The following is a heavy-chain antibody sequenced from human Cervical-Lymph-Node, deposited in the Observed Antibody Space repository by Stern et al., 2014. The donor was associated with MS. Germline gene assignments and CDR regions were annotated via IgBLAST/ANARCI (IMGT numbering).Heavy chain of an antibody. CDR2: IRRKVYGGTT. V-gene: IGHV3-49*03. CDR1: GFTFGDYA. CDR3: TRGDAGDY. J-gene: IGHJ4*02. Sequence: EVQLVESGGGLVQPGRSLRLSCTASGFTFGDYAVSWFRQAPGKGLKWVGFIRRKVYGGTTEYAASVNDRFTISRDDSKSIAYLQMNSLKTEDTAVYYCTRGDAGDYWGQGALVTVSS.